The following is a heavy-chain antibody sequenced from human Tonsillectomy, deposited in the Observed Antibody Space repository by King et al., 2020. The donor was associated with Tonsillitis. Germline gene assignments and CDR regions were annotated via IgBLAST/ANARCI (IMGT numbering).Heavy chain of an antibody. D-gene: IGHD3-3*01. J-gene: IGHJ2*01. CDR1: GGTFSSYA. CDR2: IIPIFGIA. Sequence: GQLVQSGAEVKKPGSSVKVSCKASGGTFSSYAISWVRQAPGQGLEWMGGIIPIFGIANYAQKSQGRVTITADESTSTAYMELSSLRSEDTAVYYCARGTTYYDFWSGYEDWYFDLWGRGTLVTVSS. CDR3: ARGTTYYDFWSGYEDWYFDL. V-gene: IGHV1-69*01.